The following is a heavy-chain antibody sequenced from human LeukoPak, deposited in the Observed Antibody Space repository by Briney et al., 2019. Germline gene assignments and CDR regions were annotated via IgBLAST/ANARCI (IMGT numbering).Heavy chain of an antibody. Sequence: SETLSLTCTVSGGSISSYYWSWIRQPPGKGLEWIGYIYYSGSTNYNPSLKSRVTISVDTSKNQFSLKLSSVTAADTAVYYCARQDYGGNRLFDYWGQGTLVTVSS. V-gene: IGHV4-59*08. D-gene: IGHD4-23*01. CDR3: ARQDYGGNRLFDY. CDR1: GGSISSYY. J-gene: IGHJ4*02. CDR2: IYYSGST.